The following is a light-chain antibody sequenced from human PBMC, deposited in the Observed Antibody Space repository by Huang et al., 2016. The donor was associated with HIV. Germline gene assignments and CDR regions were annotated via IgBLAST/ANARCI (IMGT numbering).Light chain of an antibody. Sequence: EIVMTQSPATLSVSPGERATLSCRASQSVGSKLAWYQQKPGQAPRLVIYGVSTRATGIPARFSGSGSGTQFTLTISSLQSEDFAVYYCQQYNNWPPWTFGQGTKVEIK. J-gene: IGKJ1*01. CDR2: GVS. V-gene: IGKV3-15*01. CDR3: QQYNNWPPWT. CDR1: QSVGSK.